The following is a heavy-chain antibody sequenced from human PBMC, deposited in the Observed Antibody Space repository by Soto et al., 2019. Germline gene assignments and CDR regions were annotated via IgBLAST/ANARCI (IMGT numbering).Heavy chain of an antibody. CDR2: INSDGRST. CDR1: GFTFSTYW. J-gene: IGHJ4*02. V-gene: IGHV3-74*01. D-gene: IGHD5-18*01. Sequence: HPGGSLRLSCAASGFTFSTYWMHWVRQAPGKGPVWVARINSDGRSTDYAESVKGRFTISRDNAKNTLYLQMNGLRADDTAVYYCARGHSYSLADSWGQGTLVTVSS. CDR3: ARGHSYSLADS.